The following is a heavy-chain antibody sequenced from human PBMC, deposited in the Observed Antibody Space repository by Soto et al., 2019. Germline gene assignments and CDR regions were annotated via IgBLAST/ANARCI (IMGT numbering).Heavy chain of an antibody. CDR1: AFAFTDYD. Sequence: QVQLVESGGGVVQPGRSLRLSCTTSAFAFTDYDMHWVRQTPGKGLEWVAIIWYDGSNKYYADSVRGRFTISRDDSKNTVSLQMHSLRVEDTAVYYCARRGPYGSGMYGYYYSHMDVWGQGTTVTVSS. V-gene: IGHV3-33*01. CDR2: IWYDGSNK. D-gene: IGHD3-10*01. J-gene: IGHJ6*03. CDR3: ARRGPYGSGMYGYYYSHMDV.